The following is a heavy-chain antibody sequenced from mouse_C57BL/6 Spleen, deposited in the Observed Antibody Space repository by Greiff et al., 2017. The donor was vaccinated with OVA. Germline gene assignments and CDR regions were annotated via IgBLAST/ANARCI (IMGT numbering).Heavy chain of an antibody. CDR1: GYTFTSYW. CDR3: ARRGGGTYAMDY. J-gene: IGHJ4*01. D-gene: IGHD1-1*01. V-gene: IGHV1-69*01. Sequence: QVQLQQSGAELVMPGASVKLSCKASGYTFTSYWMHWVKQRPGQGLEWIGEIDPSDSYTNYNQKFKGKSTLTVDKSSSTAYMQLSSLTSEDSAVYYCARRGGGTYAMDYWGQGTSVTVSS. CDR2: IDPSDSYT.